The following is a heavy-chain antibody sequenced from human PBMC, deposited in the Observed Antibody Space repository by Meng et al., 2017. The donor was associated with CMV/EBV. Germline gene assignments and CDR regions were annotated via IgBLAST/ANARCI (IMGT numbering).Heavy chain of an antibody. D-gene: IGHD6-13*01. CDR3: ARARSRKGSSYIAAAGPQMDY. J-gene: IGHJ4*02. Sequence: QVQLVQLGAEVKKPGASVKVSCKTSGYTFTSYYMHWVRQAPGQGLEWMGIINPSGGSTSYAQKFQGRVTMTRDTSTSTVYMELSSLRSEDTAVYYCARARSRKGSSYIAAAGPQMDYWGQGTLVTVSS. CDR2: INPSGGST. CDR1: GYTFTSYY. V-gene: IGHV1-46*01.